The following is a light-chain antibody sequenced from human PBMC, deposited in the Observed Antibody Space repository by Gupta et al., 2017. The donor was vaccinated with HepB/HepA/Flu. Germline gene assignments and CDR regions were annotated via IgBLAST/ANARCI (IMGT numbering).Light chain of an antibody. CDR1: SSDVGSYNL. CDR3: CSYAGSSTVV. Sequence: SALTQPASVAGSPGQSITISCTGTSSDVGSYNLVSWYQQHPGKAPKLMIYEVSKRPSGVSNRFSGYKSGNTASLTISGLQAEDEADYYCCSYAGSSTVVFGGGTKLTVL. V-gene: IGLV2-23*02. J-gene: IGLJ2*01. CDR2: EVS.